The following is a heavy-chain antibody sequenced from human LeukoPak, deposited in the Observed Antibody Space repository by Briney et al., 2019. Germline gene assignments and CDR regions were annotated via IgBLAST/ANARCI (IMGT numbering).Heavy chain of an antibody. V-gene: IGHV1-24*01. CDR2: FDPEDGET. Sequence: GASVKVSCKASGYTFTSYGISWVRQAPGKGLEWMGGFDPEDGETIYAQKFQGRVTMTEDTSTDTAYMELSSLRSEDTAVYYCATVYSSGWYDAFDIWGQGTMVTVSS. CDR3: ATVYSSGWYDAFDI. D-gene: IGHD6-19*01. J-gene: IGHJ3*02. CDR1: GYTFTSYG.